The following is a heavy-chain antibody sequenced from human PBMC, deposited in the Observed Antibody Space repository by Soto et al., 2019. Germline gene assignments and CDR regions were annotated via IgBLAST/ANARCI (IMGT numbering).Heavy chain of an antibody. CDR3: ASMIGDPVLSFDS. CDR1: GGSISSYY. D-gene: IGHD3-10*02. CDR2: IFYSGST. V-gene: IGHV4-59*01. Sequence: QVQLQESGPGLVKPSETLSLTCTVSGGSISSYYWSWIRQPPGKGLEWIGFIFYSGSTSYNPALMTRVTTSTDTSEYQFSLKLNSVTAADTAVYYCASMIGDPVLSFDSWGQGTLVAVSS. J-gene: IGHJ5*01.